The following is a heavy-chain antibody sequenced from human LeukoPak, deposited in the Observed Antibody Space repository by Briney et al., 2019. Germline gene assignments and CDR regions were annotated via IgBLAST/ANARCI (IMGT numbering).Heavy chain of an antibody. V-gene: IGHV3-30*18. D-gene: IGHD6-19*01. CDR3: AKDDGQTVAGGYFDY. Sequence: PGGSLRLSCAASGFTFRSYGMHWVRQAPGKGLEWVAVISYDGSNKYYADSVKGRFTISRDNSKNTLYLQMNSLRAEDTAVYYCAKDDGQTVAGGYFDYWGQGTLVTVSS. CDR2: ISYDGSNK. CDR1: GFTFRSYG. J-gene: IGHJ4*02.